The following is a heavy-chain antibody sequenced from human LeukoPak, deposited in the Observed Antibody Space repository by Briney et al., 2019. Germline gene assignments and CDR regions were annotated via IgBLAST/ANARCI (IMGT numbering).Heavy chain of an antibody. Sequence: SETLSLTCAVYGGSFSGYYGSWIRQPPGKGLEWMGEINHSGSTNYNPSLKSRVTISVDTSKNQFSLKLSSVTAADTAVYYCANGPTDYYDSSGSQNGNWFDPWGQGTLVTVSS. CDR2: INHSGST. D-gene: IGHD3-22*01. V-gene: IGHV4-34*01. CDR1: GGSFSGYY. CDR3: ANGPTDYYDSSGSQNGNWFDP. J-gene: IGHJ5*02.